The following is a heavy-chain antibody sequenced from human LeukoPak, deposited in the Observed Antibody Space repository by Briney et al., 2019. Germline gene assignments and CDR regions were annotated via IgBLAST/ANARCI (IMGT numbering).Heavy chain of an antibody. J-gene: IGHJ4*02. Sequence: PSETLSLTCAVSSYSISSGYYWGWIRQPPGKGLEWIGSIYHSGSTYYNPSLKSRVTISVDTSKNQFTLKLNSVIAADTAVYYCARQSSSGYYFYWGQGTLVTVSS. CDR3: ARQSSSGYYFY. D-gene: IGHD3-22*01. CDR1: SYSISSGYY. V-gene: IGHV4-38-2*01. CDR2: IYHSGST.